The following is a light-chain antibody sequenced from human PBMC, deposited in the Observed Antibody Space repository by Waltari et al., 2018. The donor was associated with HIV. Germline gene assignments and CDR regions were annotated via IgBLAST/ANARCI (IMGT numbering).Light chain of an antibody. CDR3: QSHDSSLSGYV. CDR1: SSNIGRHY. Sequence: QSVVTQPPSASGTPGQRVTIPCSGSSSNIGRHYVFWYQQLPGTAPRFLIYGNGNRPSGVPDRFSGSKSGTSASLAITWLQAEDEADYHCQSHDSSLSGYVFGTGTKVTVL. V-gene: IGLV1-40*01. CDR2: GNG. J-gene: IGLJ1*01.